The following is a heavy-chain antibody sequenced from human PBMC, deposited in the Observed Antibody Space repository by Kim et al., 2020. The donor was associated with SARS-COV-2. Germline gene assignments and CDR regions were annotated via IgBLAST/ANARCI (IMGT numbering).Heavy chain of an antibody. CDR3: ATASNYDILTGYSHPPDY. Sequence: ASVKVSCKVSGYTLTELSMHWVRQAPGKGLEWMGGFDPEDGETIYAQKFQGRVTMTEDTSTDTDYMELSSLRSEDTAVYYCATASNYDILTGYSHPPDYWGQGTLVTVSS. CDR1: GYTLTELS. CDR2: FDPEDGET. J-gene: IGHJ4*02. D-gene: IGHD3-9*01. V-gene: IGHV1-24*01.